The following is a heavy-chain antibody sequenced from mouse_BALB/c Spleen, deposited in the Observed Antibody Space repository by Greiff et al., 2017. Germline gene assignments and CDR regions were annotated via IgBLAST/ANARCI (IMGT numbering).Heavy chain of an antibody. CDR3: ARKQQDYAMDY. D-gene: IGHD3-1*01. CDR2: IWSGGST. CDR1: GFSLTSYG. Sequence: VQLQESGPGLVQPSQSLSITCTVSGFSLTSYGVHWVRQSPGKGLEWLGVIWSGGSTAYNAAFISRLSISKDNSKSQVFFKMNSLQANDTAIYYCARKQQDYAMDYWGQGTSVTVSA. J-gene: IGHJ4*01. V-gene: IGHV2-2*02.